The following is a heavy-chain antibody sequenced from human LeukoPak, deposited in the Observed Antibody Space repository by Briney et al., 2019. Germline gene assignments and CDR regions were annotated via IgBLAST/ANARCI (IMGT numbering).Heavy chain of an antibody. CDR1: GYTFTSYA. J-gene: IGHJ4*02. D-gene: IGHD6-13*01. CDR2: INAGNGNT. Sequence: ASVKVSCKASGYTFTSYAMHWVRQAPGQRLERMGWINAGNGNTKYSQKFQGRVTITRDTSASTAYMELSSLRSEDTAVYYCARQQLGRNTYFDYWGQGTLVTVSS. V-gene: IGHV1-3*01. CDR3: ARQQLGRNTYFDY.